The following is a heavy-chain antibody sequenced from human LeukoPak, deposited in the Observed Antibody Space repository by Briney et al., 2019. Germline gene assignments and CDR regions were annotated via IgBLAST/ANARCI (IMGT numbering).Heavy chain of an antibody. V-gene: IGHV4-39*01. J-gene: IGHJ6*02. D-gene: IGHD3-10*01. Sequence: SETLSLTCTVSGGSISSSSYYWGWIRQPPGKGLEWIGSIYYSGTTNYNPSLKSRVTTSVDTSKNQFSLKLSSVTAADTAVYYCGRVLITALRGPNRMDVWGQGTTVTVSS. CDR1: GGSISSSSYY. CDR2: IYYSGTT. CDR3: GRVLITALRGPNRMDV.